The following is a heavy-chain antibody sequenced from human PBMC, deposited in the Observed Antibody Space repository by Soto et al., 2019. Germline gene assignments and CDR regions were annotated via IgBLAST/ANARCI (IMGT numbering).Heavy chain of an antibody. V-gene: IGHV3-30*18. CDR2: ISYDGSNK. CDR1: GFTFSSYG. J-gene: IGHJ4*02. Sequence: GGSLRLSCAASGFTFSSYGMHWVRQAPGKGLEWVAVISYDGSNKYYADSVKGRFTISRDNSKNTLYLQMNSLRAEDTAVYYCAKEVWIVGATRVFDYWGQGTLVTVSS. D-gene: IGHD1-26*01. CDR3: AKEVWIVGATRVFDY.